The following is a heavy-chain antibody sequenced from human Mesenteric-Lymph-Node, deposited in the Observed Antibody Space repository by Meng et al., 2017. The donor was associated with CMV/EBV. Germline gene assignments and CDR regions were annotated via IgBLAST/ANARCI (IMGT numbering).Heavy chain of an antibody. J-gene: IGHJ4*02. D-gene: IGHD3-3*01. Sequence: GESLKISCAVSGFTLSSYAMYWARQAPGKGLEWVAVISYDGSNKYHADFVKGRFTISRDNSKNTLYLQMDSLRAEDTAVYYCARTYHYDFWSGFGYWGQGALVTVSS. CDR1: GFTLSSYA. V-gene: IGHV3-30*04. CDR3: ARTYHYDFWSGFGY. CDR2: ISYDGSNK.